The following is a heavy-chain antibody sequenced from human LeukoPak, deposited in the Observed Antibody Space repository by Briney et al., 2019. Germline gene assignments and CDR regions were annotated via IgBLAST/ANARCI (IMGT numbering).Heavy chain of an antibody. Sequence: PGGSLRLSCAASGFTFSSYAISWVRQAPGKGLEWVSAISGSGGSTYYADSVKGRFTISRDNSKNTLYLQMNSLRAEDTAVYYCAKRYCSSTSCYGLRAFDIWGQGTMVTVSS. D-gene: IGHD2-2*01. CDR2: ISGSGGST. V-gene: IGHV3-23*01. CDR3: AKRYCSSTSCYGLRAFDI. J-gene: IGHJ3*02. CDR1: GFTFSSYA.